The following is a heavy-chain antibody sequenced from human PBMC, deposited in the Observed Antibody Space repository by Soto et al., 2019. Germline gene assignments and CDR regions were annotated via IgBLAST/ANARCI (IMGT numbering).Heavy chain of an antibody. CDR3: AKDPYYYDSSGYFDY. V-gene: IGHV3-23*01. Sequence: PGGSLRLSCAASGSTFSSYAMSWVRQAPGKGLEWVSAISGSGGSTYYADSVKGRFTISRDNSKNTLYLQMNSLRAEDTAVYYCAKDPYYYDSSGYFDYWGQGTLVTVSS. D-gene: IGHD3-22*01. J-gene: IGHJ4*02. CDR2: ISGSGGST. CDR1: GSTFSSYA.